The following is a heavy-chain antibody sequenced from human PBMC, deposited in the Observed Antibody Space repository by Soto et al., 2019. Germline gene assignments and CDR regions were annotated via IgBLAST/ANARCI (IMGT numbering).Heavy chain of an antibody. CDR2: VSAGGDNT. D-gene: IGHD4-17*01. Sequence: LRLSCTASGFTFANYAMHWVRQAPGKGLEWVSRVSAGGDNTDYADAVKGRFTISRDNSKNTLFLQMTSLRAEDTALYYCAKVPLRTHYFDYLGPGTMVTGSS. CDR3: AKVPLRTHYFDY. V-gene: IGHV3-23*01. J-gene: IGHJ4*02. CDR1: GFTFANYA.